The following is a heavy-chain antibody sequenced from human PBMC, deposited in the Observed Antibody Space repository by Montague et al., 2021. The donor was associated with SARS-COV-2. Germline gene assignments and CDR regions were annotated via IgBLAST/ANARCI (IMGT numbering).Heavy chain of an antibody. J-gene: IGHJ4*02. D-gene: IGHD2-15*01. CDR2: TYYRSEWYS. CDR1: GDSASTNSGT. Sequence: CAISGDSASTNSGTWNWVRLSPSRGLKWLGRTYYRSEWYSDYSVSVKSRISINPDTSKNQFSLQLNSVTPEDTAVYYCVRAERGSCGDGNCYQYFFNYWGQGTLVTVSS. CDR3: VRAERGSCGDGNCYQYFFNY. V-gene: IGHV6-1*01.